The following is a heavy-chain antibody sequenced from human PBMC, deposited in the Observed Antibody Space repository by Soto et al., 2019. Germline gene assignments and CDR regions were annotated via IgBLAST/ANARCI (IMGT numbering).Heavy chain of an antibody. CDR2: INPDGSRT. J-gene: IGHJ4*02. D-gene: IGHD2-15*01. V-gene: IGHV3-74*01. Sequence: EVQLVESGGGLVQRGGSLRLSCAASALTFSSHWMHWVRQVPGKGLVWVSRINPDGSRTDYADSVKGRFTISRDNAKNTLFLQMNILRAEDTALYFCTRELGGSDDYWGQGTLVTVSS. CDR3: TRELGGSDDY. CDR1: ALTFSSHW.